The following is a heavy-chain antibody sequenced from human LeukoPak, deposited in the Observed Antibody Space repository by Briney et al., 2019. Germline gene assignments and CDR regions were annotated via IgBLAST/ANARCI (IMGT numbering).Heavy chain of an antibody. J-gene: IGHJ3*02. CDR3: TREDDSSGYRPFDI. Sequence: GASVKVSCKASGYTFTSYYMHWVRQAPGQGLEWMGRINPNSDGTNYAQKFQGRVTMTRDTSISTAYMDLSSLRSDDTAVYYCTREDDSSGYRPFDIWGQGTMVTVSS. CDR2: INPNSDGT. CDR1: GYTFTSYY. D-gene: IGHD3-22*01. V-gene: IGHV1-2*06.